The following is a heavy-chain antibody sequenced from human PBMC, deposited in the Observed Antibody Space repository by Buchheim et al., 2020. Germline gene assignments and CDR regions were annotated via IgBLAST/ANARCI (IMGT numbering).Heavy chain of an antibody. Sequence: EVQLVESGGGLVQPGGSLRLSCAASGFTFSSYWMSWVRQAPGKGLEWVANIKQDGSEKYYVDSVKGRLTISRDNAKNSLYLQMNSLRAEDTAVYYCARAVVWWLDPHPYFDYWGQGTL. V-gene: IGHV3-7*01. CDR3: ARAVVWWLDPHPYFDY. CDR2: IKQDGSEK. J-gene: IGHJ4*02. D-gene: IGHD6-19*01. CDR1: GFTFSSYW.